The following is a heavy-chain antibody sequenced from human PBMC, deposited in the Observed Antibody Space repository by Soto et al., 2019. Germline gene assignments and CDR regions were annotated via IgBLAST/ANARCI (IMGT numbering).Heavy chain of an antibody. CDR3: ARIGWNPPHAPDY. Sequence: EVQLVESGGGLVQPGGSLRLSCAASGFTFSSYWMSWVRQAPGKGLEWVANIKQDGSEKYYVDSVKGRFTISRDNAKNSLYLQMNSLRAEDTAVYYCARIGWNPPHAPDYWGQGTLVTVSS. CDR2: IKQDGSEK. J-gene: IGHJ4*02. D-gene: IGHD1-1*01. CDR1: GFTFSSYW. V-gene: IGHV3-7*01.